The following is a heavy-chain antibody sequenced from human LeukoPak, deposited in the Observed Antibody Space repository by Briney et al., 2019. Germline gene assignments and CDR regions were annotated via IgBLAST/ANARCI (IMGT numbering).Heavy chain of an antibody. V-gene: IGHV1-2*02. Sequence: GASVKVSCKASGYTFTGYYMRWVRQAPGQGLEWMGWINPNSGGTNYAQKFQGRVTMTRDTSISTAYMELSRLRSDDTAVYYCASGYCSSTSCYGEEFDYWGQGTLVTVSS. D-gene: IGHD2-2*03. CDR1: GYTFTGYY. J-gene: IGHJ4*02. CDR2: INPNSGGT. CDR3: ASGYCSSTSCYGEEFDY.